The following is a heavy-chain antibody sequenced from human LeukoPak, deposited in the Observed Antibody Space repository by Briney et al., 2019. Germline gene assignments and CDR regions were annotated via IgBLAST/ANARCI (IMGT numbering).Heavy chain of an antibody. Sequence: GGSLRLSCAASGFTFSRHAMNWVRQAPGKGLEWVSGISGSGGRTYYADSVKGRFTISRDNSKNTLYLQMNSLRAEDTAVYYCAKDRSGWLQPNSYGMDVWGQGTTVTVSS. CDR1: GFTFSRHA. D-gene: IGHD5-24*01. V-gene: IGHV3-23*01. CDR3: AKDRSGWLQPNSYGMDV. J-gene: IGHJ6*02. CDR2: ISGSGGRT.